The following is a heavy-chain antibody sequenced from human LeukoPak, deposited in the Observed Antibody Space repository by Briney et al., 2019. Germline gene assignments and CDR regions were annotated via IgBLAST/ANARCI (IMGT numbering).Heavy chain of an antibody. Sequence: SETLSLTCAVYGGSFSGYYWSWIRQPPGKGLEWIGEINHSGSTNYNPSLKSRVTISVDTSKNQFSLKLSSVTAADTAVYYCATQEDYSYGTLGWFDPWGQGTLVTVSS. CDR3: ATQEDYSYGTLGWFDP. CDR1: GGSFSGYY. D-gene: IGHD5-18*01. V-gene: IGHV4-34*01. CDR2: INHSGST. J-gene: IGHJ5*02.